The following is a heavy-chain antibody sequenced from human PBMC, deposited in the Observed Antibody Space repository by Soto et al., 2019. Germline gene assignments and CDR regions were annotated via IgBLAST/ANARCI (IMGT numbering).Heavy chain of an antibody. Sequence: QVQLVQSGAEVKKPGSSVKVSCKASGGTFSSYTISWVRHAPGQGLEWMGRIIPILGIANYAQKFQGRVTITADKSTSTAYMELSSLRSEDTAVYYCARDYGSGSYGNWFDPWGQGTLVTVSS. J-gene: IGHJ5*02. V-gene: IGHV1-69*08. D-gene: IGHD3-10*01. CDR3: ARDYGSGSYGNWFDP. CDR1: GGTFSSYT. CDR2: IIPILGIA.